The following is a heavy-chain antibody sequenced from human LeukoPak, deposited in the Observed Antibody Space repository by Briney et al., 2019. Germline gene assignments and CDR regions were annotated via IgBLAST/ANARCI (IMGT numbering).Heavy chain of an antibody. CDR1: GGSISSYY. CDR3: ARSGYREGADALDI. CDR2: IYYSGST. Sequence: SETLSLTCTVSGGSISSYYWSWIRQPPGKGLEWIGYIYYSGSTNYNPSLKSRVTISVDTSKNQFSLKLTSVTAADTAVYYCARSGYREGADALDIWGQGTMVSVSS. J-gene: IGHJ3*02. D-gene: IGHD5-18*01. V-gene: IGHV4-59*01.